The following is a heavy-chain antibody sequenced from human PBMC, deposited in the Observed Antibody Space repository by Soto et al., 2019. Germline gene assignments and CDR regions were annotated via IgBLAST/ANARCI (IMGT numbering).Heavy chain of an antibody. CDR2: INPSNGAT. Sequence: ASVKVSCNASGYTFTSCYIHWVRQAPGQGLEWMGIINPSNGATSYAQKLQGRVTMTRDTSTSTVYMELSSLRYEDTAVYYRAREFYYFESIGRQYYFDYWGQGTLVTVSS. CDR3: AREFYYFESIGRQYYFDY. V-gene: IGHV1-46*04. CDR1: GYTFTSCY. J-gene: IGHJ4*02. D-gene: IGHD3-22*01.